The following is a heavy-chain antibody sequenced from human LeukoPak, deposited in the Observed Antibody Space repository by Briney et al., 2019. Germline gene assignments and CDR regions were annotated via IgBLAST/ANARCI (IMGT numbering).Heavy chain of an antibody. J-gene: IGHJ4*02. D-gene: IGHD3-22*01. Sequence: ASVKVSCKASGYTLTSHDINWVRQAAGQGLEWMGWISAYNGNTNYAQKLQGRVTMTTDTSTSTAYMELRSLRSDDTAVYYCAREARSGYYGYYWGQGTLVTVSS. CDR3: AREARSGYYGYY. CDR1: GYTLTSHD. V-gene: IGHV1-18*04. CDR2: ISAYNGNT.